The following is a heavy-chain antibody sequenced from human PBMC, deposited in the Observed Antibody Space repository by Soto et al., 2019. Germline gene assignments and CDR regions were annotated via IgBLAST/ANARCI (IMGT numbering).Heavy chain of an antibody. CDR1: GFTFDDYA. D-gene: IGHD3-3*01. Sequence: EVQLVESGGGLVQPGRSLRLSCAASGFTFDDYAMHWVRQAPGKGLEWVSGISWNSGSIGYADSVKGRFTISRDNATNSLYLQMNSLRAEDTALYYCAKEGVSDYDFWSGQDYYYYMDGWGKGTTVTVSS. CDR2: ISWNSGSI. J-gene: IGHJ6*03. V-gene: IGHV3-9*01. CDR3: AKEGVSDYDFWSGQDYYYYMDG.